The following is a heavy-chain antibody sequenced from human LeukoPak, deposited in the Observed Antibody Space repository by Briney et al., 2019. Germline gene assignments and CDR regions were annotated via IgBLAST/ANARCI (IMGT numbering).Heavy chain of an antibody. CDR2: IRYDGSNK. CDR3: AKPVLDGYSAYDLGH. J-gene: IGHJ4*02. Sequence: SGGSLRLSCAASGFTFSSYGMHWVRQAPGKGLEWVAFIRYDGSNKYYGDSVKGRFTISRDNSKNTLYLQMNSLRAEDTAVYYCAKPVLDGYSAYDLGHWGQGTLVTVSS. D-gene: IGHD5-12*01. CDR1: GFTFSSYG. V-gene: IGHV3-30*02.